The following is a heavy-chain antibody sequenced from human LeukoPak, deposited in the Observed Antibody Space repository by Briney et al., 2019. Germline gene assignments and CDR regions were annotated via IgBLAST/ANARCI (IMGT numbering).Heavy chain of an antibody. V-gene: IGHV4-61*01. CDR1: GGSVSSGISY. D-gene: IGHD3-10*01. J-gene: IGHJ4*02. Sequence: PSETLSLTCSVSGGSVSSGISYWSWIRQPPGEGLEWIAYISDSGGSDYNPSLRGRVTISLDTSKNQFSLRLTSVTAADTAVYYCARRNMVGGLRAFDFWGQGTLVTVSS. CDR2: ISDSGGS. CDR3: ARRNMVGGLRAFDF.